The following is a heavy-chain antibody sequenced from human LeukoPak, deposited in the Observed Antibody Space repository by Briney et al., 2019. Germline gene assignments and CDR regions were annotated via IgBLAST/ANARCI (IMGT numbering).Heavy chain of an antibody. D-gene: IGHD3-10*01. CDR1: GDSISSSRHY. J-gene: IGHJ4*02. CDR2: IYPSGNT. V-gene: IGHV4-61*02. CDR3: ARGRSGVRGVIDY. Sequence: SETLSLTCNVSGDSISSSRHYWSWIRQPAGKGLEWIGRIYPSGNTNYNPSLKSRVTISLDTSKNQFSLKLSSVTAADTAVYYCARGRSGVRGVIDYWGQGTLVTVSS.